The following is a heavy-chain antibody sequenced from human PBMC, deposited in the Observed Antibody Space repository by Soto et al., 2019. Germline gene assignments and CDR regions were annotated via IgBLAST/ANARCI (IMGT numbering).Heavy chain of an antibody. V-gene: IGHV3-53*01. D-gene: IGHD3-9*01. J-gene: IGHJ6*02. CDR3: ARDRRYIVTGYENLYYYYGMDV. CDR2: IYSGGST. CDR1: GFTVSSNY. Sequence: GGSLRLSCAASGFTVSSNYMSWVRQAPGKGLEWVSVIYSGGSTYYADSVKGRFTISRDNSKNTLYLQMNSLRAEDTAVYYCARDRRYIVTGYENLYYYYGMDVWGQGTTVTVSS.